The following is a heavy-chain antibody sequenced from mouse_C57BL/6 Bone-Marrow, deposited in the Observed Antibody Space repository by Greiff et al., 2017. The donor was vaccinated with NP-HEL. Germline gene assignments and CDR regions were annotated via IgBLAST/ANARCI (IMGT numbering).Heavy chain of an antibody. CDR3: AREDYYGSSEYYFDY. Sequence: QVQLQQSGAELARPGASVKMSCKASGYTFTSYTMHWVKQRPGQGLEWIGYINPSSGYTKYNQKFKDKATLTADKSSSTAYMQLSSLTSEDSAVYYCAREDYYGSSEYYFDYWGQGTTLTVSS. CDR2: INPSSGYT. D-gene: IGHD1-1*01. V-gene: IGHV1-4*01. CDR1: GYTFTSYT. J-gene: IGHJ2*01.